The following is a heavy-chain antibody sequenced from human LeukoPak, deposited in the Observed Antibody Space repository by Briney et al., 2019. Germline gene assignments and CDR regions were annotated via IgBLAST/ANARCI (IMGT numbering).Heavy chain of an antibody. CDR1: GYTFTSYY. CDR3: ARVAKSSRPLAWFDP. D-gene: IGHD3-16*01. CDR2: INPSGGST. V-gene: IGHV1-46*01. Sequence: GASVKVSCKASGYTFTSYYMHWVRQAPGQGLEWMGIINPSGGSTSYAQKFQGRVTMTRDTSTSTVYMELSSLRSDDTAVYYCARVAKSSRPLAWFDPWGQGTLVTVSS. J-gene: IGHJ5*02.